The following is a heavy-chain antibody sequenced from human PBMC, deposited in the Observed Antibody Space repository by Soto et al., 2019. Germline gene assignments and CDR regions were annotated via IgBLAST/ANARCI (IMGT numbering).Heavy chain of an antibody. CDR1: GGSISSGGYY. CDR2: IYYSGST. D-gene: IGHD3-10*01. J-gene: IGHJ4*02. Sequence: SSETLSLTCTVSGGSISSGGYYWSWIRQHPGKGLEWIGYIYYSGSTYYNPSLKSRVTISVDTSKNQFSLKLSSVTAADTAVYYCASTYGSGSFGIGFDYWGQGTLVTVSS. CDR3: ASTYGSGSFGIGFDY. V-gene: IGHV4-31*03.